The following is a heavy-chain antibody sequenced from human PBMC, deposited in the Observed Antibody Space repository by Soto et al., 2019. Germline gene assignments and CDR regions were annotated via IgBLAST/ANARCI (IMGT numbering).Heavy chain of an antibody. D-gene: IGHD3-3*01. Sequence: PSETLSLTCTVSGGSISSGDYYWSWIRQPPGKGLEWIGYIYYSGSTYYNPSLKSRVTISVDTSKNQFSLKLSSVTAADTAVYYCARGGITIVGLDYWGQGTLVTVSS. CDR2: IYYSGST. CDR3: ARGGITIVGLDY. CDR1: GGSISSGDYY. V-gene: IGHV4-30-4*01. J-gene: IGHJ4*02.